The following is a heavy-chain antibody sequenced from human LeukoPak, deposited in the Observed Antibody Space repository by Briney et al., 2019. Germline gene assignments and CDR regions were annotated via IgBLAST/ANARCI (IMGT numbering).Heavy chain of an antibody. CDR3: VRDLEYSSSSVSGRSFDY. D-gene: IGHD6-6*01. J-gene: IGHJ4*02. CDR2: ISSTSTYT. V-gene: IGHV3-21*01. CDR1: GFTFSRYS. Sequence: PGGSLRLSCAASGFTFSRYSMNWVHQAPGKGLEWVSSISSTSTYTYYADSVKGRFTISRDNAQNSLYPQMNSLRAEDTAVYYCVRDLEYSSSSVSGRSFDYWGQGTLVTVSS.